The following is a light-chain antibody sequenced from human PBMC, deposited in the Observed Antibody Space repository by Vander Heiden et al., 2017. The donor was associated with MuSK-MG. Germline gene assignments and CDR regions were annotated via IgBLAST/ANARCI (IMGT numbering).Light chain of an antibody. CDR3: QQYDNVPLT. V-gene: IGKV1-33*01. CDR2: DAS. Sequence: DIQMTQSTSSLSASVGDRVTITCQASQDISNYLNWYQQKPGKVPKLLIYDASNLETGVPSRFSGSGSGTDFTFTISSLQPEDVATYYCQQYDNVPLTFGAGTKVEIK. CDR1: QDISNY. J-gene: IGKJ4*01.